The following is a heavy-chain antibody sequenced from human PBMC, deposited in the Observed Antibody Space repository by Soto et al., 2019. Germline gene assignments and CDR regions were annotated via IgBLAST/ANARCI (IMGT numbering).Heavy chain of an antibody. D-gene: IGHD3-16*01. CDR3: AAAVPAEYVFPYYSTEV. V-gene: IGHV4-59*01. CDR1: GASISSYH. CDR2: IYYSGSA. J-gene: IGHJ6*03. Sequence: SETLSLTCTVSGASISSYHWSWIRQTPGKGLEWIGYIYYSGSANYNPSLKSRVTFSVDTSKNQVSLKLSSVTAADTGVYYCAAAVPAEYVFPYYSTEVWGKGTTVTVSS.